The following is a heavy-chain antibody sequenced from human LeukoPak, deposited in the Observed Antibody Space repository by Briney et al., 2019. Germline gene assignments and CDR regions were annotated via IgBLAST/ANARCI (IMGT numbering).Heavy chain of an antibody. J-gene: IGHJ4*02. CDR1: GGTFSSYA. D-gene: IGHD3-22*01. Sequence: ASVKVSCKASGGTFSSYAISWVRQAPGQGLEWMGGIIPIFGTANYAQKFHGRVTITADESTSTAYMELSSLRSEDTAMYYCAREASAYYDTSVYDPYYFDYWGQGTLVTVSS. CDR3: AREASAYYDTSVYDPYYFDY. V-gene: IGHV1-69*13. CDR2: IIPIFGTA.